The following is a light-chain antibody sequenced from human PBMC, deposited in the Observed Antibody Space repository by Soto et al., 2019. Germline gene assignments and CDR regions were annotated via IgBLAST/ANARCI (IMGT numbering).Light chain of an antibody. CDR2: GAS. J-gene: IGKJ1*01. CDR3: QQYGGSPRT. Sequence: EIVLTQSPGTLSLSPGEGATLSCRASQSISSNFLAWYQQKRGQAPRLLIHGASNRATGIPDRFSGSGSGTDFTLPITRLEPKDFAVYYCQQYGGSPRTFGQGTKVEVK. CDR1: QSISSNF. V-gene: IGKV3-20*01.